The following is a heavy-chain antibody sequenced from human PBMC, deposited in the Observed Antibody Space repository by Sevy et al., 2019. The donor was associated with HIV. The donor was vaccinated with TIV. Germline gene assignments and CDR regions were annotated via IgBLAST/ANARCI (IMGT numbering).Heavy chain of an antibody. CDR2: IYYSGRS. CDR1: GTSISGYD. D-gene: IGHD4-4*01. J-gene: IGHJ6*02. CDR3: ARAYSNYYYAMDV. Sequence: SETLSLTCTVSGTSISGYDWSWIRQPPGKGLEWIGYIYYSGRSDYNPSLKSRVTISEDTSKNQFSLKLSSVTAADTAVYYCARAYSNYYYAMDVWGQGTTVTVSS. V-gene: IGHV4-59*01.